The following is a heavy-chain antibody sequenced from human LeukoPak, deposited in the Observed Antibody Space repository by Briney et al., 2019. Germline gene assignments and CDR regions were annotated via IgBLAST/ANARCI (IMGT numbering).Heavy chain of an antibody. CDR2: ISSSSTI. V-gene: IGHV3-48*04. J-gene: IGHJ4*02. Sequence: GGSLRLSCAASGFTFSSYSMNWVRQAPGKGLEWVSYISSSSTIYYADSVKGRFTISRDNAKNSLYLQMNSLRAEDTAVYYCAKGTRTGIAAAGDYWGQGTLVTVSS. CDR1: GFTFSSYS. D-gene: IGHD6-13*01. CDR3: AKGTRTGIAAAGDY.